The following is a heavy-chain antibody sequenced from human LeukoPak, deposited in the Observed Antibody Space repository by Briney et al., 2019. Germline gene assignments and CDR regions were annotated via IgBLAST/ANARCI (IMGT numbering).Heavy chain of an antibody. D-gene: IGHD3-22*01. CDR1: GFTFSSYG. CDR2: IWYDGSNK. Sequence: GGSLRLSCAASGFTFSSYGMHWVRQAPGKGLEWVAVIWYDGSNKYYADSVKGRFTISRDNSKNTLYLQMNSLRAEDTAVYYCATTYYYDSSGYYPLDYWGQGTLVTVSS. CDR3: ATTYYYDSSGYYPLDY. V-gene: IGHV3-33*01. J-gene: IGHJ4*02.